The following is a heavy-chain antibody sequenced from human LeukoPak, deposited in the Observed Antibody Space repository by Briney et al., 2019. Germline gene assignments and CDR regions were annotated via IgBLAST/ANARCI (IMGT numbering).Heavy chain of an antibody. D-gene: IGHD6-25*01. J-gene: IGHJ4*02. V-gene: IGHV3-48*03. CDR1: GFTFSSYE. Sequence: GGSLRLSCAASGFTFSSYEMNWVRQAPGKGLEWVSFISNNGDIITYVDSVKGRFTISRDNAKNTLYLQMNSLRAEDTAVYYCAKHSSAPGWGFDYWGQGTLVTVSS. CDR3: AKHSSAPGWGFDY. CDR2: ISNNGDII.